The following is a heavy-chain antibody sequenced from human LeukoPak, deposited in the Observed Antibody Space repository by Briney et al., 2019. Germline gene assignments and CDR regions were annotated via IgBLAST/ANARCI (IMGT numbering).Heavy chain of an antibody. D-gene: IGHD3-3*01. CDR3: ARHESDHHYDFWSGPHYYYYMDV. Sequence: SETLSLTCTVSGGSISSSSYYWGWIRQPPGKGLEWIGSIYYSGSTYYSPSLKSRVTISVDTSKNQFSLKLSSVTAADTAVYYCARHESDHHYDFWSGPHYYYYMDVWGKGTTVTVSS. V-gene: IGHV4-39*01. J-gene: IGHJ6*03. CDR2: IYYSGST. CDR1: GGSISSSSYY.